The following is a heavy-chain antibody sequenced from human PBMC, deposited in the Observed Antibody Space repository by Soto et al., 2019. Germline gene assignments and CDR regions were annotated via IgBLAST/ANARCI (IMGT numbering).Heavy chain of an antibody. CDR2: IYNGGRT. CDR3: ARAPVGMDSINFFDH. J-gene: IGHJ4*02. CDR1: GDSISSDGYH. D-gene: IGHD2-8*01. Sequence: PSETLSLTCTVSGDSISSDGYHWSWIRQSPGKGLEWIGYIYNGGRTFYRPSLESRINMSLDATKNSYSLRLTSVTAADTAVYYCARAPVGMDSINFFDHWSQGILVTVSS. V-gene: IGHV4-30-4*01.